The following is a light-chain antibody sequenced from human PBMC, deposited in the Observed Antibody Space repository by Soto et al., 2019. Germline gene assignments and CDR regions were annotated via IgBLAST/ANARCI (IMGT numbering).Light chain of an antibody. J-gene: IGKJ1*01. CDR1: QSVSSNY. CDR3: QQYGSSPRT. V-gene: IGKV3-20*01. CDR2: DAS. Sequence: EIVLTQSPGTLSLSPGERATLSCRASQSVSSNYLAWYQQKAGRAPRLLIYDASSRATGIPDRFSGSGSGTDFTLTISRLEPEDFAVYYCQQYGSSPRTFGQGTKV.